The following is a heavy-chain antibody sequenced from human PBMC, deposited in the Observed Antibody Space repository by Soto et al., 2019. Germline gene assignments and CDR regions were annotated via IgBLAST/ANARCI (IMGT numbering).Heavy chain of an antibody. V-gene: IGHV6-1*01. CDR2: TYYRSKWYY. CDR1: GDSVSSNSAG. J-gene: IGHJ4*01. D-gene: IGHD5-12*01. CDR3: ARGEQYSGRIFDY. Sequence: PSQTLSLTCAITGDSVSSNSAGWSGGTQSPSRGLEWLGRTYYRSKWYYEYAVSVRGRITINPDTSKNQYSLQLNAVTPEDTAVYFCARGEQYSGRIFDYWGQGTLVTVSS.